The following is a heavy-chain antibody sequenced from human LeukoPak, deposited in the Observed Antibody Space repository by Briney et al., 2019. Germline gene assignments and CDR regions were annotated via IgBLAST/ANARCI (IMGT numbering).Heavy chain of an antibody. Sequence: SETLSLTCAVSGGSISSGGYSWSWIRQPPGKGLEWIGYIYHSGSTYYNPSLKSRVTISVDRYKNQFSLKLSSVTAADTAVYYCARGNDYGDYGGWFDPWGQGTLVTVSS. J-gene: IGHJ5*02. D-gene: IGHD4-17*01. V-gene: IGHV4-30-2*01. CDR3: ARGNDYGDYGGWFDP. CDR1: GGSISSGGYS. CDR2: IYHSGST.